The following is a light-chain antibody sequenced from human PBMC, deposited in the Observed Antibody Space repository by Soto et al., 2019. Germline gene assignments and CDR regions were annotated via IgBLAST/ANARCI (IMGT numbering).Light chain of an antibody. CDR1: GSNIGAGYD. V-gene: IGLV1-40*01. J-gene: IGLJ2*01. CDR2: GND. CDR3: QVYDNSPSGSVL. Sequence: QSILTQPPSVSGAPGQRVTISYTGSGSNIGAGYDVHWYQQFPGTAPKVLIYGNDIRPSGVPDRFSGSKSGSSASLAITGLQPEDEADYYCQVYDNSPSGSVLFGGGTKLTVL.